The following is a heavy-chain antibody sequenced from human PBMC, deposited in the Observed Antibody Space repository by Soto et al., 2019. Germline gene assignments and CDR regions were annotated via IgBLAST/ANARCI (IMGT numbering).Heavy chain of an antibody. Sequence: QVQLQQWGAGLLKPSETLSLTCAVYGGSFSGYYWSWIRQPPGKGLAWIGEINHSGSTNYNPSLKSRVTISVDTSKNHFSLKLSSVTAADTAVYYCARPYSSCPTGAFDICVQGTMVTVSS. CDR1: GGSFSGYY. V-gene: IGHV4-34*01. CDR2: INHSGST. CDR3: ARPYSSCPTGAFDI. J-gene: IGHJ3*02. D-gene: IGHD6-19*01.